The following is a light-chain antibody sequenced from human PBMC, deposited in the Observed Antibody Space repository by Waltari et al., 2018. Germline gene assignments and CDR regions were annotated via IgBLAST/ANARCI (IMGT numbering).Light chain of an antibody. CDR2: KAS. V-gene: IGKV1-5*03. CDR3: QQYKTYWT. J-gene: IGKJ1*01. Sequence: DIQMTQSPSTLSASVGYRVTITCRASQSISTWLAWYQQKPGKAPNLLIYKASTLESGVPSRFSGSGSGTEFTLTISSLQPDDFATYYCQQYKTYWTFGQGTKVEIK. CDR1: QSISTW.